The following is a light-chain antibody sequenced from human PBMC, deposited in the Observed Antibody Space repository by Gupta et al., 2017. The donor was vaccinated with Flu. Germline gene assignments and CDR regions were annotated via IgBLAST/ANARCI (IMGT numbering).Light chain of an antibody. CDR2: EVS. CDR1: SSDVGGYNY. Sequence: QSALTQPPSASGSPGQSVTLPCPGTSSDVGGYNYVSWYQQHPGKAPKLMIYEVSKRPSRVPDRFSGSKSGNTASLTVSGLQAEDEADYYCSSYAGSNNYVFGTGTKVTVL. J-gene: IGLJ1*01. CDR3: SSYAGSNNYV. V-gene: IGLV2-8*01.